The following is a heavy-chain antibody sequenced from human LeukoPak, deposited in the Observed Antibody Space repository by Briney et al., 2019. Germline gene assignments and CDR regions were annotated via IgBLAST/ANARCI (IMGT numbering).Heavy chain of an antibody. CDR1: GGSISSGDYY. D-gene: IGHD3-22*01. V-gene: IGHV4-30-4*01. CDR3: ARAARPTSDTSGSYWYYFDC. Sequence: PSQTLSLTCTVSGGSISSGDYYWSWIRQPPGKGLEWIGYIYYSGSTYYNPSLKSRVTISVDTSKNQFSLKLSSVTAADTAVYYCARAARPTSDTSGSYWYYFDCWGQGILVTVSS. J-gene: IGHJ4*02. CDR2: IYYSGST.